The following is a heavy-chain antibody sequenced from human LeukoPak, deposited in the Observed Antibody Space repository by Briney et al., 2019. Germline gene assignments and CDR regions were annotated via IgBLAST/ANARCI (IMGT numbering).Heavy chain of an antibody. CDR3: ARAALSSSWAFDY. V-gene: IGHV3-11*01. CDR1: GFTFSDYY. Sequence: GGSLRLSCAASGFTFSDYYMSWIRQAPGKGLEWVSYISSSGSTIYYADSVKGRFTISRDNAKNSLYLQMNSLRAEDTAVYYCARAALSSSWAFDYWGQGTLVTVSS. J-gene: IGHJ4*02. CDR2: ISSSGSTI. D-gene: IGHD6-13*01.